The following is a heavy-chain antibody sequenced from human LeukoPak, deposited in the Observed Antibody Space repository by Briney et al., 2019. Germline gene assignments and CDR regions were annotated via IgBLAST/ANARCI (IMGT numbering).Heavy chain of an antibody. J-gene: IGHJ6*02. CDR2: IYTSGST. CDR1: GGSISSYY. CDR3: ARDRVSGGGSSPPPLYYYYYGMDV. Sequence: SETLSLTCTVSGGSISSYYWSWIRQPAGKGLEWIGRIYTSGSTNYNPSLKSRVTMSVDTSKNQFSLKLSSVTAADTAVYYCARDRVSGGGSSPPPLYYYYYGMDVWGQGTTVTVSS. D-gene: IGHD2-15*01. V-gene: IGHV4-4*07.